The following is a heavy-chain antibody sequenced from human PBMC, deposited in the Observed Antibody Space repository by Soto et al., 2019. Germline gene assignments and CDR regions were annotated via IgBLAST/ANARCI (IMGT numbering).Heavy chain of an antibody. V-gene: IGHV1-2*02. D-gene: IGHD3-10*02. Sequence: QVQLVQSGAEVKEPGDSVRVSCEASGYTFTAYYIHWVRQAPGQGLEWMGWINPKFGDTTYAQDFQGRVSMTRDMSISTAYMELSSLTSDDTAIYYCARNMDYYYGRGSGNGHGVWGQGTTVTVFS. CDR2: INPKFGDT. J-gene: IGHJ6*02. CDR3: ARNMDYYYGRGSGNGHGV. CDR1: GYTFTAYY.